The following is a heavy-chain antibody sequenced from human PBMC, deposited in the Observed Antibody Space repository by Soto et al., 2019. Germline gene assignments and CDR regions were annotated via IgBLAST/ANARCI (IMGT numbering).Heavy chain of an antibody. V-gene: IGHV1-69*13. J-gene: IGHJ4*02. D-gene: IGHD5-18*01. CDR1: GGTFSSYA. Sequence: SVKVSCKASGGTFSSYAISWVRQAPGQGLEWMGGIIPIFGTANYAQKFQGRVTITADESTSTAYMELSSLRSEDTAVYYCARSPLPLDTAMAGYPDYRGQGTLVTVSS. CDR3: ARSPLPLDTAMAGYPDY. CDR2: IIPIFGTA.